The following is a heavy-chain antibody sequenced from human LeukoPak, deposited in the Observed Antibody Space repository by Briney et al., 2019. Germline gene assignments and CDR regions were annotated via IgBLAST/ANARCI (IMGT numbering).Heavy chain of an antibody. V-gene: IGHV4-39*01. D-gene: IGHD6-13*01. CDR1: GGSISSSSYY. CDR3: ARQGVAAAGQLDY. Sequence: SETLSLTCTVSGGSISSSSYYWGWIRQPPGKGLEWIGSIYYSGSTYYNPSLKSRVTISVDTSKNQFSLKLSSVTAADTAVYYCARQGVAAAGQLDYWGQGTLVTVSS. J-gene: IGHJ4*02. CDR2: IYYSGST.